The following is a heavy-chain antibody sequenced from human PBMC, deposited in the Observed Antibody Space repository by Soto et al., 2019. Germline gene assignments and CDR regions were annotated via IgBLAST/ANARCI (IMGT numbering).Heavy chain of an antibody. V-gene: IGHV3-23*01. J-gene: IGHJ6*02. CDR2: TSGSGGST. Sequence: GGSLRLSCAASGFTLSSYAMSWVRQAPGKGLEWVSATSGSGGSTYYADSVKGRFTISRDNSKNTLYLQMNSLRAEDTAVYYCANSAAGPYYYYYGMDVWGQGTTVTVSS. D-gene: IGHD6-25*01. CDR1: GFTLSSYA. CDR3: ANSAAGPYYYYYGMDV.